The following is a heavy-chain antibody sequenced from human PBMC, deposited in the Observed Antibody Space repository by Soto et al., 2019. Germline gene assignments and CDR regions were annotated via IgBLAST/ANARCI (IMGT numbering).Heavy chain of an antibody. Sequence: SETLSLTCTVSGGSISSDGYFWSWVRQHPGKGLEWIGNIYYSGRTYYNPSLKSRVTISVDTSKNQFSLKLSSVTAADTAVYYCARFAREENPKVGSWYYFDYWGQGTRVTSPQ. CDR3: ARFAREENPKVGSWYYFDY. J-gene: IGHJ4*02. V-gene: IGHV4-31*03. CDR1: GGSISSDGYF. CDR2: IYYSGRT. D-gene: IGHD6-13*01.